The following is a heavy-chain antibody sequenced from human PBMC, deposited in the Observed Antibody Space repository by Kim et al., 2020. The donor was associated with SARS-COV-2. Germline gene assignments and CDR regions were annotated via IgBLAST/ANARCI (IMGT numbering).Heavy chain of an antibody. J-gene: IGHJ6*02. D-gene: IGHD4-17*01. CDR2: ISSSSSTI. CDR1: GFTFSSYS. Sequence: GGSLRLSCAASGFTFSSYSMNWVRQAPGKGLEWVSYISSSSSTIYYADSVKGRFTISRDNAKNSLYLQMNSLRAEDTAVYYCARDALTLDYGDYGRLSDSILRYYYGMDVWGQGTTVTVSS. V-gene: IGHV3-48*04. CDR3: ARDALTLDYGDYGRLSDSILRYYYGMDV.